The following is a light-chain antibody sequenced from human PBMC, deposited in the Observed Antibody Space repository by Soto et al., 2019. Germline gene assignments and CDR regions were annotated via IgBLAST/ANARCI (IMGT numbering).Light chain of an antibody. V-gene: IGKV3-15*01. J-gene: IGKJ1*01. CDR3: QQYNNWPPWT. CDR1: QFVSNS. CDR2: GAP. Sequence: EIVMTQSPATLSVSPGERVTLSCRASQFVSNSLAWYQQRPGQPPRLLIYGAPTRAAGISARFSGSGSGTEFTLTISSLQSEDFAVYYCQQYNNWPPWTFGQGTKVDIK.